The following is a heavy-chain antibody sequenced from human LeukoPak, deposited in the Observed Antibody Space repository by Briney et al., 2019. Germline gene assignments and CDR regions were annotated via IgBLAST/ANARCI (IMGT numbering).Heavy chain of an antibody. Sequence: RPSQTLSLTCTVSGGSISSGGYSWSWVRQHPGKGLEWIGYIYYSGSTNYNPSLKSRVTISVDTSKNQFSLKLSSVTAADTAVYYCARSRDYYDSSGYYALYYFDYWGQGTLVTVSS. CDR3: ARSRDYYDSSGYYALYYFDY. V-gene: IGHV4-31*03. CDR2: IYYSGST. J-gene: IGHJ4*02. CDR1: GGSISSGGYS. D-gene: IGHD3-22*01.